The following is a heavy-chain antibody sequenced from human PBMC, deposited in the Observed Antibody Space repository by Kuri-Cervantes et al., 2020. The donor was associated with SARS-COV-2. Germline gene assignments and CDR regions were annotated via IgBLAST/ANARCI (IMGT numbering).Heavy chain of an antibody. J-gene: IGHJ4*02. CDR3: VRTEGVVDNYYFDY. CDR1: GGSIKNYF. Sequence: ESLRLSCTVSGGSIKNYFWTWIRQSPGKGLEWIGHIYSTGATNYNPSLRSRVAISVDTSKNQFSLNVSSMTAADTAVYYCVRTEGVVDNYYFDYWGQGTLVTVSS. D-gene: IGHD3-16*02. CDR2: IYSTGAT. V-gene: IGHV4-59*01.